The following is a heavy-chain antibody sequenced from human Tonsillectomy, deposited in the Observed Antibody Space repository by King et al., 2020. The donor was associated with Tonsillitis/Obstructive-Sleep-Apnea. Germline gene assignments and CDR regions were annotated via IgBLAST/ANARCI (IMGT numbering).Heavy chain of an antibody. CDR1: GYTFTSYA. V-gene: IGHV1-3*01. CDR2: INAGNGNT. D-gene: IGHD3-10*01. CDR3: AREEGAYYYGSGTHFDY. J-gene: IGHJ4*02. Sequence: QLVQSGAEVKKPGASVKVSCKASGYTFTSYAMHWVRQAPGQRLEWMGWINAGNGNTKYSQKFQGRVTITRDTSASTAYLELSSLRSEDTAVYYCAREEGAYYYGSGTHFDYWGQGPLVTVSS.